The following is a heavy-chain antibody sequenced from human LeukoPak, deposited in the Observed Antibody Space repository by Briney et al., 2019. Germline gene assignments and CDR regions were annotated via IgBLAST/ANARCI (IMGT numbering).Heavy chain of an antibody. V-gene: IGHV4-30-4*01. CDR3: ARDPMTPTGYFDY. Sequence: SSETLSLTCIVSGGSISSGDYYWSWIRQPPGKGLEWIGYIYYTGGNTYYNPSLKSRVTMSIDTSKNQFSLQLNSVTPEDTAVYYCARDPMTPTGYFDYWGQGTLVTVSS. J-gene: IGHJ4*02. CDR2: IYYTGGNT. D-gene: IGHD2-15*01. CDR1: GGSISSGDYY.